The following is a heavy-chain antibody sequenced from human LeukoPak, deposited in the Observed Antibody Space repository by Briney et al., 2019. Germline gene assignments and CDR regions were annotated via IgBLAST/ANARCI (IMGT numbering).Heavy chain of an antibody. CDR3: ARSVPPAPPYYYYMDD. V-gene: IGHV3-73*01. CDR2: IRSKANSYVT. Sequence: GGSLRLSCAASGFTFSGSAMHWVRQASGKGLEWVGRIRSKANSYVTAYAASVKGRFTISRDDSQNTAYLQMNSLKTEDTAVYYCARSVPPAPPYYYYMDDWGKGTTVTVSS. CDR1: GFTFSGSA. D-gene: IGHD3-10*02. J-gene: IGHJ6*03.